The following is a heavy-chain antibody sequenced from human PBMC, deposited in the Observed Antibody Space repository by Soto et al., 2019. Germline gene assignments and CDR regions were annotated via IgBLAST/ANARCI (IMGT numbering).Heavy chain of an antibody. D-gene: IGHD6-6*01. CDR1: GGSISSGGYY. V-gene: IGHV4-31*03. Sequence: QVQLQESGPGLVKPSQTLSLTCTVSGGSISSGGYYWSWIRQHPGKGLEWIGYIYYSGSTYYNPSLKSRVTIVVDTSKNQFSLKLSSVTAADTAVYYCARRIAARPPGGYYYYYGMDVWGQGTTVTVSS. CDR2: IYYSGST. J-gene: IGHJ6*02. CDR3: ARRIAARPPGGYYYYYGMDV.